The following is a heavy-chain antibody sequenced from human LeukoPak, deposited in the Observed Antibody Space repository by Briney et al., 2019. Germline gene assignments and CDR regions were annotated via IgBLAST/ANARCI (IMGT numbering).Heavy chain of an antibody. Sequence: GGSLRLSCAASGFTFSSYSMNWVRQAPGKGLEWVSSISSSSSYIYYADSVKGRFTISRDNAKNSLYLQMNSLRAEDTAVYYCASTYSSSYNWFDPWGQGTLVTVSS. D-gene: IGHD6-13*01. CDR3: ASTYSSSYNWFDP. J-gene: IGHJ5*02. CDR2: ISSSSSYI. V-gene: IGHV3-21*01. CDR1: GFTFSSYS.